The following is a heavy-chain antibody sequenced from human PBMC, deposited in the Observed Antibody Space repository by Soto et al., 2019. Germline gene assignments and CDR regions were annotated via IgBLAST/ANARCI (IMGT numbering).Heavy chain of an antibody. CDR3: ARDYYSSNWENGYYYYAMDV. CDR1: GFTFSSYC. CDR2: ISSSSSYI. V-gene: IGHV3-21*01. Sequence: EVQLVESGGGLVKPGGSLRLSCAASGFTFSSYCMNWVRQAPGQGLEWVSSISSSSSYIYYADSVRGRFTISRDNAKNSLYVQMNSLRAEDTAVYYCARDYYSSNWENGYYYYAMDVWGQGTTVTVSS. J-gene: IGHJ6*02. D-gene: IGHD6-13*01.